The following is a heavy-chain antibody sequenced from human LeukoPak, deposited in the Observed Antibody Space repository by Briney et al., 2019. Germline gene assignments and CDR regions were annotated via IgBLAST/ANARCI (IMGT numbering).Heavy chain of an antibody. D-gene: IGHD3-22*01. CDR3: ARGLHYYDSSGYLDY. CDR1: GGSISSYY. CDR2: IYYSGST. Sequence: SETLSLTCTVSGGSISSYYWSWIRQPPGKGLEWIGYIYYSGSTNYNPSLKSRVTISVDTSKNQFSLKLSSVTAADTAVYYCARGLHYYDSSGYLDYWGQGTLVTVSS. J-gene: IGHJ4*02. V-gene: IGHV4-59*01.